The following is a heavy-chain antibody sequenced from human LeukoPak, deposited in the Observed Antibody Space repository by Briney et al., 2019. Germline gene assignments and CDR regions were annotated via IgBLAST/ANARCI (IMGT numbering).Heavy chain of an antibody. J-gene: IGHJ4*02. CDR1: GFTFSSYA. CDR3: ARGAGYSYGADY. CDR2: ISYDGSNK. Sequence: GGSLRLSCAASGFTFSSYAMHWVRQAPGKGVGRVAVISYDGSNKYYADSVKGRFTISRDNSKNTLYLQMNSLRAEDTAVYYCARGAGYSYGADYWGQGTLVTVSS. D-gene: IGHD5-18*01. V-gene: IGHV3-30*04.